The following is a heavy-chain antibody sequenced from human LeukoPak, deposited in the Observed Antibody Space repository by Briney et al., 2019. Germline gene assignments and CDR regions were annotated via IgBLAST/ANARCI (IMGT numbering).Heavy chain of an antibody. CDR2: IYYTGST. CDR3: ARGRSSYDSSGYYYFDY. D-gene: IGHD3-22*01. CDR1: GGSISSYY. Sequence: SETLSLTCSVSGGSISSYYWSWIRQPPGKGLEWIGYIYYTGSTNYNPSLKSRVTISVDTSKNQFSLKLSSVTAADTAVYYCARGRSSYDSSGYYYFDYWGQGTLVTVSS. V-gene: IGHV4-59*12. J-gene: IGHJ4*02.